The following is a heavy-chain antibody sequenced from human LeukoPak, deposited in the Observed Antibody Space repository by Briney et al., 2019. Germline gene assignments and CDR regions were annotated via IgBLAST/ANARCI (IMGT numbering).Heavy chain of an antibody. CDR3: ARDWMHIGSYFEVSGNNWFDP. V-gene: IGHV1-2*02. D-gene: IGHD1-26*01. CDR2: INPNSGGT. Sequence: ASVKVSCKASGYTFTGYNMHWVRQAPGQGLEWMGWINPNSGGTNYAQKFQGRVTMTRDTSISTAYMELSRLRSDDTAVYYCARDWMHIGSYFEVSGNNWFDPWGQGTLVTVSS. J-gene: IGHJ5*02. CDR1: GYTFTGYN.